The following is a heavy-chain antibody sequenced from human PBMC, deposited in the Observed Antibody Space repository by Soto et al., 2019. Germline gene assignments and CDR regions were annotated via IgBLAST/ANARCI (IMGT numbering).Heavy chain of an antibody. CDR2: IYYSGST. CDR1: GGSISSGDYY. V-gene: IGHV4-30-4*01. J-gene: IGHJ5*02. Sequence: QVQLQESGPGLVKPSQTLSLTCTVSGGSISSGDYYWSWIRQPPGKGLEWIGYIYYSGSTYYNPSLKSRVTISVDTSKNQFSLKLSSVTAADTAVYYCARGMEWGTSSTVTEEGPWGQGTLVTVSS. CDR3: ARGMEWGTSSTVTEEGP. D-gene: IGHD4-4*01.